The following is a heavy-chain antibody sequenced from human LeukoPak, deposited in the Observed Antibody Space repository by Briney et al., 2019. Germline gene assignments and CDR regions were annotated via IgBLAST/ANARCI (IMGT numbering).Heavy chain of an antibody. CDR3: ARRAYSSSRRLLDY. CDR2: IYSGGST. Sequence: GGSLRLSCAASGFTVSSNYMSWVRQAPGKGLEWVSVIYSGGSTYYADSVKGRFTISRDNSKNTLYLQMNSLRAEDTAVYYCARRAYSSSRRLLDYWGQGTLVTVSS. V-gene: IGHV3-66*01. CDR1: GFTVSSNY. J-gene: IGHJ4*02. D-gene: IGHD6-13*01.